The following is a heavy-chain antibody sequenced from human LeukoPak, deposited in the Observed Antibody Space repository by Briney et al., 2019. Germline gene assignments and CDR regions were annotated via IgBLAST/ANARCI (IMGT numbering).Heavy chain of an antibody. CDR3: ARDEGNAFDI. CDR1: GGTFSSYA. Sequence: GASVKVSCKASGGTFSSYAISWVRQAPGQGLEWMGGIIPIFGTANYAQKFQGRVMITADESTSTAYMELSSLRSEDTAVYYCARDEGNAFDIWGQGTMVTVSS. CDR2: IIPIFGTA. V-gene: IGHV1-69*13. J-gene: IGHJ3*02.